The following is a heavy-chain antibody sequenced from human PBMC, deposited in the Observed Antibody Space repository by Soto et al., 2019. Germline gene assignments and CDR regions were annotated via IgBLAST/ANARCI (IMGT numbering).Heavy chain of an antibody. CDR1: GYTHPELS. V-gene: IGHV1-24*01. CDR2: FDPEDGET. Sequence: ASVKVSCKVSGYTHPELSMHWVRQAPGKGLEWMGGFDPEDGETIYAQKFQGRVTMTEDTSTDTAYMELSSLRSDDTAVYYCATQPDIVVVPAGSYYFDYWGQGTLVTVSS. J-gene: IGHJ4*02. D-gene: IGHD2-2*01. CDR3: ATQPDIVVVPAGSYYFDY.